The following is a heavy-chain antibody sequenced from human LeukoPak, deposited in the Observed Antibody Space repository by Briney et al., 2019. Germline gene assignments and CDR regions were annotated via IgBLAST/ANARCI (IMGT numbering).Heavy chain of an antibody. CDR3: ARDPQILSWWYPPGDY. Sequence: GGSLRLSCAASGVTVSSNYMSWVRQAPGKGLEWGSVIYSGGSTYYADSVKGRFTISRHNSKNTTYLQMNSLRAEHTAVYYCARDPQILSWWYPPGDYWGQGTLVTVSS. CDR1: GVTVSSNY. J-gene: IGHJ4*02. D-gene: IGHD2-15*01. V-gene: IGHV3-53*04. CDR2: IYSGGST.